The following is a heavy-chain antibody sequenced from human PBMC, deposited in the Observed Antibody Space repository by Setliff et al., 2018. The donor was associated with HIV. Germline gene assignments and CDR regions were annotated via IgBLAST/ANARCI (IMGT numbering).Heavy chain of an antibody. J-gene: IGHJ6*03. CDR1: GFKGSDDE. CDR2: STNKDNSYTK. D-gene: IGHD6-13*01. Sequence: GGSLRLSCAASGFKGSDDERDGGRKEPGKGLEWVGRSTNKDNSYTKTYDASVKGRFPISRDDSKNSLYLQMNSLKTEDTAMYYCAREDRIAPATRNYYYFMDVWGKGPTVTVSS. CDR3: AREDRIAPATRNYYYFMDV. V-gene: IGHV3-72*01.